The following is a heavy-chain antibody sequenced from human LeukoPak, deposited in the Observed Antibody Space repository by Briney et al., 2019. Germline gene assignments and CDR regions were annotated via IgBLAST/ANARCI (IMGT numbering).Heavy chain of an antibody. CDR1: GGSISSSSYY. V-gene: IGHV4-39*07. J-gene: IGHJ4*02. CDR3: ARVHRRGYSYGYGYYFDY. CDR2: IYYSGST. Sequence: PSETLSLTCTVSGGSISSSSYYWGWIRQPPGKGLEWIGSIYYSGSTHYNPSLKSRVTISVDTSKNQFSLKLSSVTAADTAVYYCARVHRRGYSYGYGYYFDYWGQGTLVTVSS. D-gene: IGHD5-18*01.